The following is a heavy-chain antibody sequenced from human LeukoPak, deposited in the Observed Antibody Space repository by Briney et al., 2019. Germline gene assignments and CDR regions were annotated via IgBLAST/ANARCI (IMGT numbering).Heavy chain of an antibody. J-gene: IGHJ4*02. CDR3: ARAGYCSSASCFTIYFYFDN. CDR2: IKQDGSER. CDR1: GFTFSSSA. V-gene: IGHV3-7*01. D-gene: IGHD2-2*01. Sequence: GGSLRLSCAASGFTFSSSAMSWVRQAPGKGLEWVANIKQDGSERFHVDSVKGRFTISRDNAENSLYLQMNSLRAEDTAVYFCARAGYCSSASCFTIYFYFDNWGQGTLVTVSS.